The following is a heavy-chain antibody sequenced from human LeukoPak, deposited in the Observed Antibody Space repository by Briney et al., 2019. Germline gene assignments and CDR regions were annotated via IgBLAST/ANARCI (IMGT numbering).Heavy chain of an antibody. D-gene: IGHD2-8*01. J-gene: IGHJ6*03. CDR3: ARDRRAQTRYCTNGVCSGYYYYYYMDV. CDR2: ISSNGGST. CDR1: GFTFSSYA. Sequence: GGSLRLSCAASGFTFSSYAMHWVRQAPGKGLEYVSAISSNGGSTYYANSVKGRFTISRDNSKNTLYLQMGSLRAEDMAVYYCARDRRAQTRYCTNGVCSGYYYYYYMDVWGKGTTVTVPS. V-gene: IGHV3-64*01.